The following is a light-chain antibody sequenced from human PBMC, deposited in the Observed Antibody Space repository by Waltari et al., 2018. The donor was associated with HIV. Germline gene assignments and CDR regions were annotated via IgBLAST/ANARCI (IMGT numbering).Light chain of an antibody. CDR2: EAS. Sequence: EVVLTQAPSTLSVSLGEGASLSCRASQNITNKLDWYQQKACQAPRLLVHEASRRATAIPDRFSGSGSGTEFNLTISRLVFEDVAVYVCQQYKYWPETFGQGTKVEIK. V-gene: IGKV3D-15*01. CDR1: QNITNK. CDR3: QQYKYWPET. J-gene: IGKJ1*01.